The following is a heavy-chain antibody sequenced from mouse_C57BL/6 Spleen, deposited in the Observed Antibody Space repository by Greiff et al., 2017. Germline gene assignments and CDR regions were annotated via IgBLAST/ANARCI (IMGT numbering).Heavy chain of an antibody. Sequence: EVQLQQSGPELVKPGASVKISCKASGYTFTDYYMNWVKQSHGKSLEWIGDINPNNGGTSYNQKFKGKATLTVDKSSSTAYMEHRSLTSEASAVYYGARCDYYGSSSFDYWGQGTTLTVSS. D-gene: IGHD1-1*01. CDR1: GYTFTDYY. CDR2: INPNNGGT. V-gene: IGHV1-26*01. J-gene: IGHJ2*01. CDR3: ARCDYYGSSSFDY.